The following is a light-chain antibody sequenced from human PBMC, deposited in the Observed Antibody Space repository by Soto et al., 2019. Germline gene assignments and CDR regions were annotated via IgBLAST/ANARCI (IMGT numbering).Light chain of an antibody. J-gene: IGLJ2*01. CDR1: SSDIGSYNR. Sequence: QSALTQPPSVSGSPGQSVTISCTGTSSDIGSYNRVSWYQQPPGTAPKLMIYEVSNRPSGVPDRFSGSKSGNTASLTISGRQAEDEADYYCSSYTGSTTVVFGGGTKVTVL. CDR2: EVS. CDR3: SSYTGSTTVV. V-gene: IGLV2-18*02.